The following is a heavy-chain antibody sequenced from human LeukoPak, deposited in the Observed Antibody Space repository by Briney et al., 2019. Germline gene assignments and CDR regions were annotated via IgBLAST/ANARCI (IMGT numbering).Heavy chain of an antibody. D-gene: IGHD6-19*01. J-gene: IGHJ4*02. V-gene: IGHV3-7*01. CDR2: IKQTGSEK. CDR1: GFTFSSYW. Sequence: GGSLRLSCATSGFTFSSYWMSWVRQAPGQGLEWVANIKQTGSEKYYVDSVKGRFTISRDDAKNSLYLRMNSLRVEDTAVYYCARTGHSSGWSAYFDYWGQGTLVTVSS. CDR3: ARTGHSSGWSAYFDY.